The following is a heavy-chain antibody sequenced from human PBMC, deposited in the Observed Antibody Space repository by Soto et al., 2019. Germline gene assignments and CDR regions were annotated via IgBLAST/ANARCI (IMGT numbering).Heavy chain of an antibody. D-gene: IGHD3-16*01. V-gene: IGHV3-30*18. Sequence: QVQLVESGGGVVQPGRSLRLSCAASGFTLYSYGMHWVRQAPVSGLEWVAAISSEGNNKYYADSVKGRFSISRDNSKNTLFLEMNRLRAEDTAVYHCAKGRGSWAFDYWGQGTLVTVSS. CDR3: AKGRGSWAFDY. CDR2: ISSEGNNK. J-gene: IGHJ4*02. CDR1: GFTLYSYG.